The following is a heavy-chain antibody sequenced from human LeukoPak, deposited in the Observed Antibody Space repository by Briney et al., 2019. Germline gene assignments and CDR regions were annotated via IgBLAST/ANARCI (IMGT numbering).Heavy chain of an antibody. CDR2: IIPILGIA. Sequence: GASVKVSCKASGGTFSSYAISWVRQAPGQGLEWMGRIIPILGIANYAQKFQGRVTITADKSTSTAYMELSSLRSEDTAVYYCARAPKYSSSWYSRAHNWFDPWGQGTLVTVSS. V-gene: IGHV1-69*04. J-gene: IGHJ5*02. D-gene: IGHD6-13*01. CDR1: GGTFSSYA. CDR3: ARAPKYSSSWYSRAHNWFDP.